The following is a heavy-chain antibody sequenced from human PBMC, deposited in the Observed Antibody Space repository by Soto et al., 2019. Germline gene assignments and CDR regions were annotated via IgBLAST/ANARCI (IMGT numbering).Heavy chain of an antibody. V-gene: IGHV1-69*13. Sequence: ASVKVSCKASGGTFSSYAISWVRQAPGQGLEWMGGIIPIFSTANYAQKLQGRVTITADESTSTAYMELSSLRSEDTAVYYCASQTMVRGVIITRPWFGPWGQGTLVTVSS. CDR3: ASQTMVRGVIITRPWFGP. CDR1: GGTFSSYA. J-gene: IGHJ5*02. CDR2: IIPIFSTA. D-gene: IGHD3-10*01.